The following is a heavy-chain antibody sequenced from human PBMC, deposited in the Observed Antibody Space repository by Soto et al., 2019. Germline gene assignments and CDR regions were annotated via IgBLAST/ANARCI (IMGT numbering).Heavy chain of an antibody. CDR3: ARGNFYGWYSDL. J-gene: IGHJ2*01. D-gene: IGHD4-17*01. Sequence: QVQLQQWGTGLLKPAETLSLTCAVYVGAFSGYSWTWIRQSPGKGLECIGEINDSGTTNYNPSLKSRVTLSVDLSKKQVSLNLRSVTAANTAVYYCARGNFYGWYSDLWGRGALVTVSS. CDR2: INDSGTT. V-gene: IGHV4-34*01. CDR1: VGAFSGYS.